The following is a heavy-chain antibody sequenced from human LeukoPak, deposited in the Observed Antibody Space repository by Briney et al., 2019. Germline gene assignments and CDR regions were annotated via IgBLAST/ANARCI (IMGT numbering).Heavy chain of an antibody. CDR2: IWYNGSNK. Sequence: QPGGSLRLSCAASGFTFSSYGMHWVCQAPGKGLEWVAVIWYNGSNKYYADSVKGRFTISRDNSKNTLYLQMNSLRAEDTAVYYCAREAPTVTTREGFDYWGQGTLVTVSS. J-gene: IGHJ4*02. CDR1: GFTFSSYG. CDR3: AREAPTVTTREGFDY. D-gene: IGHD4-17*01. V-gene: IGHV3-33*01.